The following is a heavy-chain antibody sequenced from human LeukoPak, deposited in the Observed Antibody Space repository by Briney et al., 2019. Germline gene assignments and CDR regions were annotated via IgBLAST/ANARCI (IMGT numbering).Heavy chain of an antibody. J-gene: IGHJ3*01. CDR3: VRDQYCASSSCPGAFDL. D-gene: IGHD2-2*01. CDR1: GFSINYDW. CDR2: IKSKTDGGTT. Sequence: GESLRLSCAASGFSINYDWMSWVRQAPGKGLEWVGRIKSKTDGGTTEYAAPVKGRFTISRDDSRNTLYLQMSSLKSEDTAVYYCVRDQYCASSSCPGAFDLWGQGTVVTVSS. V-gene: IGHV3-15*01.